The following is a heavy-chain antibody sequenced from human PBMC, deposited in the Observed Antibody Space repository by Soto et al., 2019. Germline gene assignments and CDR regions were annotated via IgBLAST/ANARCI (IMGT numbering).Heavy chain of an antibody. CDR3: ARVKTGSSRYHTYYFYGMDV. CDR2: IIPIFGTA. V-gene: IGHV1-69*01. D-gene: IGHD6-13*01. J-gene: IGHJ6*02. CDR1: GGTFSSYA. Sequence: QVQLVQSGAEVKKPGSSVKVSCKASGGTFSSYAISWVRQAPGQGLEWMGGIIPIFGTANYAQKFQGRVTITADESTSTAYMELSSLRSEDTAVYYCARVKTGSSRYHTYYFYGMDVWGQGTTVTVSS.